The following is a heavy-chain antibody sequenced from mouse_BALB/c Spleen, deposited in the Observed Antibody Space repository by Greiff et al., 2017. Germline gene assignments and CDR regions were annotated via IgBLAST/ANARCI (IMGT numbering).Heavy chain of an antibody. V-gene: IGHV5-6*01. J-gene: IGHJ3*01. D-gene: IGHD2-5*01. CDR2: ISSGGSYT. CDR3: ARHSNYVEIFAY. Sequence: EVHLVESGGDLVKPGGSLKLSCAASGFTFSSYGMSWVRQTPDKRLEWVATISSGGSYTYYPDSVKGRFTISRDNAKNTLYLQMSSLKSEDTAMYYCARHSNYVEIFAYWGQGTLVTVSA. CDR1: GFTFSSYG.